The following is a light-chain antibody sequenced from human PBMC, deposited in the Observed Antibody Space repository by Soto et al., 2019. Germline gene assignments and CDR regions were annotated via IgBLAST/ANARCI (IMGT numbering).Light chain of an antibody. CDR3: QQYGSSPRT. CDR1: QSVSSSY. CDR2: DAS. V-gene: IGKV3-20*01. J-gene: IGKJ1*01. Sequence: EIVLTQSPGTLSLSPGGRATLSCRASQSVSSSYLAWYQQKPGQAPRLLIYDASSRATGIPDRFSGSGSGTDFCLTISRLEPEDFAVYYCQQYGSSPRTFGQGTKVEIK.